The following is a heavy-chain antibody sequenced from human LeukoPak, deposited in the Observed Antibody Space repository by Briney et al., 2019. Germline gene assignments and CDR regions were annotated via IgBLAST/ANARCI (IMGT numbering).Heavy chain of an antibody. Sequence: GGSLRLSCIASGFSFSGHWMHWARHLPGKGLVWVSRISPTGSTTSYADSVKGRFTISRDNAKNTLYLQMNSLRAEDTAVYYCARELSQIVWGGLDYGGQGTLVSVSS. J-gene: IGHJ4*02. CDR3: ARELSQIVWGGLDY. D-gene: IGHD2-21*01. CDR1: GFSFSGHW. CDR2: ISPTGSTT. V-gene: IGHV3-74*01.